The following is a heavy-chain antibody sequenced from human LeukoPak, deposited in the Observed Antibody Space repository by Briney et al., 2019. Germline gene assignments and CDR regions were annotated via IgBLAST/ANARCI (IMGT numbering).Heavy chain of an antibody. J-gene: IGHJ5*02. D-gene: IGHD6-19*01. CDR3: ARGRRRLGVAGTSWFDP. CDR2: INPNSGGT. Sequence: GASVKVSCKASGYTFTGYYMNWVRQAPGQGLEWMGRINPNSGGTNYAQKFQGRVTMTRDTSISPAYMELSRLKSDDTAVYYCARGRRRLGVAGTSWFDPWGQGTLVTISS. CDR1: GYTFTGYY. V-gene: IGHV1-2*06.